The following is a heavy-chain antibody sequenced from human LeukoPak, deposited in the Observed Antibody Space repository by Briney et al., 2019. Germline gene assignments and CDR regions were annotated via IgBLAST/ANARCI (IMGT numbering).Heavy chain of an antibody. CDR1: GFTFSSYE. J-gene: IGHJ4*02. V-gene: IGHV3-48*03. D-gene: IGHD2-2*01. CDR3: ASTIVVVPAAMGYEDY. CDR2: ISSSGSTI. Sequence: GGSLRPSCAASGFTFSSYEMNWVRQAPGKGLEWVSYISSSGSTIYYADSVKGRFTISRDNAKNSLYLQMNSLRAEDTAVYYCASTIVVVPAAMGYEDYWGQGTLVTVSS.